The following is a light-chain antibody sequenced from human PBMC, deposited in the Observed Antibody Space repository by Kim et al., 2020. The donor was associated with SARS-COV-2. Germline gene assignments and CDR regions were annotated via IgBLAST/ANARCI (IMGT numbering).Light chain of an antibody. CDR1: QGITNY. J-gene: IGKJ4*01. Sequence: DIQMTQSPSSLSASIGDRVTITCWASQGITNYLAWYQQKPGKVPMLLIYAASALQSGVPSRFSGSGSATDFTLTISNLQPEDVATYYCQKYNSVPLTFGGGTKVEI. V-gene: IGKV1-27*01. CDR2: AAS. CDR3: QKYNSVPLT.